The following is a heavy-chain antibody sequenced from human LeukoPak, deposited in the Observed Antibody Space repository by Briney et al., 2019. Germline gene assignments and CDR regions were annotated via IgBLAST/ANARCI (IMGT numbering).Heavy chain of an antibody. CDR2: ISYDGSNK. Sequence: PGGSLRLSCAASGFTFSSYAMHWVRQAPGKGLEWVAVISYDGSNKYYADSVKGRFTISRDNSKNTLYLQMNSLRAEDTAVYYCARAAAAKSIPEPFDYWGQETLVTVSS. CDR3: ARAAAAKSIPEPFDY. J-gene: IGHJ4*02. D-gene: IGHD6-13*01. V-gene: IGHV3-30-3*01. CDR1: GFTFSSYA.